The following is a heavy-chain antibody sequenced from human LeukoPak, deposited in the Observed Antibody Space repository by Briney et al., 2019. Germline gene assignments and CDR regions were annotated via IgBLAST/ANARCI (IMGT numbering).Heavy chain of an antibody. V-gene: IGHV3-30*04. Sequence: GGSLRLSCAASGFTFSSYAMHWVRQAPGKGLEWVAVISSDGSNKHYADSVKGRFTISRDNSKNTLYLQMNSLRAEDTALFYCARARKYCSGGTCYRYYFDYWGQGTLVTVSS. D-gene: IGHD2-15*01. CDR3: ARARKYCSGGTCYRYYFDY. J-gene: IGHJ4*02. CDR1: GFTFSSYA. CDR2: ISSDGSNK.